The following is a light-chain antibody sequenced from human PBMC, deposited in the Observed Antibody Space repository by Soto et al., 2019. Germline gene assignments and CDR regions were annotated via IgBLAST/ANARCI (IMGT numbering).Light chain of an antibody. V-gene: IGKV3-20*01. CDR1: QSVSSSY. J-gene: IGKJ5*01. CDR2: GAS. Sequence: EIVLTQSPDTLSLSPGESATLSCRASQSVSSSYFAWYQQKPGRAPRLLIYGASNRATGIPDRFSGSGSGTDFTLTISTLEPEDFAVFYCQQYDDSIPFGQGTRLEI. CDR3: QQYDDSIP.